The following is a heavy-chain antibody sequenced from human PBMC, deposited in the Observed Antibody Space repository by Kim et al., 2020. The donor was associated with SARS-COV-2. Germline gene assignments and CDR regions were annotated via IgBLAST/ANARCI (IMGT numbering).Heavy chain of an antibody. J-gene: IGHJ6*01. CDR2: ISYDGSNK. Sequence: RGSLRLSCAASGFTFSSYGMHWVRQAPGKGLEWVAVISYDGSNKYYADSVKGRFTISRDNSKNTLYLQMKSLRAEDTAVYYCARSDIAVVPAARAHYYY. CDR3: ARSDIAVVPAARAHYYY. D-gene: IGHD2-2*01. CDR1: GFTFSSYG. V-gene: IGHV3-30*12.